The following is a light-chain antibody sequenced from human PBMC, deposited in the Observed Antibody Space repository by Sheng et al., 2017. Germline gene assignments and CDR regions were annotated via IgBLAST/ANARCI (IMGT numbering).Light chain of an antibody. CDR2: GAS. Sequence: EIVLTQSPATLSLSPGERATLSCRASQSVSSYLAWYQQKPGQAPRLLIYGASTRATGTTDRFSGSGTGTDFTLTISGLEPEDFAVYYCEQYGRSPWTFGQGTKVDIK. V-gene: IGKV3-20*01. J-gene: IGKJ1*01. CDR3: EQYGRSPWT. CDR1: QSVSSY.